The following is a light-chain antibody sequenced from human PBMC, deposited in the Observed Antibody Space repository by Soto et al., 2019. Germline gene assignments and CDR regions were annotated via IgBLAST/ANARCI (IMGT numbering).Light chain of an antibody. CDR2: GAS. V-gene: IGKV3-20*01. CDR1: QSVRSTY. J-gene: IGKJ5*01. CDR3: PYYSSSLSIT. Sequence: EIVLTQSPGILSLSPGEKATLSCRASQSVRSTYLAWYQQKPGQAPRLLIHGASSRATGIPDRFSGSGSGTDFTLTISRLEPEDFAVYYCPYYSSSLSITFGQGTRLEIK.